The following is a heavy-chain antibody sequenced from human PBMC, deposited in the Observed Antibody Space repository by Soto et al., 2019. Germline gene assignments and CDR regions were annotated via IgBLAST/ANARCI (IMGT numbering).Heavy chain of an antibody. Sequence: SETLSLTCTVSGGSISSSYYYWSWIRQPPGKGLEWIGYIYYSGSTNYNPSLKSRVTISVDRSKNQFSLKLSSVTAADTAVYYCARVPGPWGQGTLVTVSS. CDR2: IYYSGST. CDR3: ARVPGP. CDR1: GGSISSSYYY. V-gene: IGHV4-61*05. D-gene: IGHD2-2*01. J-gene: IGHJ5*02.